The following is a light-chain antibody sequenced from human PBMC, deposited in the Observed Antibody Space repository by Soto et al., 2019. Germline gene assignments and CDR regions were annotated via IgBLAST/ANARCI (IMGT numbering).Light chain of an antibody. CDR1: NTDVGQDKS. CDR2: EVT. J-gene: IGLJ1*01. CDR3: VSYTDTDTLV. Sequence: QSALTQPASVSGSRGQSIIISCVGRNTDVGQDKSVSWYQQCPGKAPKLLIFEVTNRPSGVSNRFSGSRSGNTASLTISGLQPDDEGDYFCVSYTDTDTLVFGTGTKLTVL. V-gene: IGLV2-14*01.